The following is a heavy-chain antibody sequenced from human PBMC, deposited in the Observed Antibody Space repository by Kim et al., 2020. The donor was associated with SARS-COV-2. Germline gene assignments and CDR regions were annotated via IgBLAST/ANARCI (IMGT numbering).Heavy chain of an antibody. V-gene: IGHV3-49*03. CDR3: TRAFTNLAFDI. Sequence: GGSLRLSCAASGFTFGNYAMSWFRQAPGKGLEWVGFIRSDAYCGTIEYAASVEGRFTISRDDSKSIAHLQINNLKTEDTALYYCTRAFTNLAFDIWGQGT. CDR2: IRSDAYCGTI. CDR1: GFTFGNYA. D-gene: IGHD3-3*01. J-gene: IGHJ3*02.